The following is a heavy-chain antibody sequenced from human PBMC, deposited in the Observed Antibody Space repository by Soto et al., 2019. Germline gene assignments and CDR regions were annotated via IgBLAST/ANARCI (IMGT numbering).Heavy chain of an antibody. CDR2: MDYSGST. CDR3: TRDVDFGEEDV. V-gene: IGHV4-39*07. J-gene: IGHJ6*02. CDR1: GGSISASSYY. Sequence: PSETLSLTCTVSGGSISASSYYWGWIRQPPGKGLEWIGSMDYSGSTYYNPSLKSRVTISVDTSKNQFSLKLSSVTAADTAVYFCTRDVDFGEEDVWGQWTTVT. D-gene: IGHD4-17*01.